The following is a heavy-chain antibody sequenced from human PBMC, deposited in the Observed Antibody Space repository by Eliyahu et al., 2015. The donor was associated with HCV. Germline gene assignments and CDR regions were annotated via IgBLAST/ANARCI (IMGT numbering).Heavy chain of an antibody. Sequence: EVQLVESGGGLVKPGGSLXXSCAASGFXFXXXXMNWVRQAPGKGLEWVSSISSSSSYIYYADSVKGRFTISRDNAKNSLYLQMNSLRAEDTAVYYCAREPYYDFWSGRETDAFDIWGQGTMVTVSS. CDR2: ISSSSSYI. D-gene: IGHD3-3*01. CDR1: GFXFXXXX. CDR3: AREPYYDFWSGRETDAFDI. V-gene: IGHV3-21*01. J-gene: IGHJ3*02.